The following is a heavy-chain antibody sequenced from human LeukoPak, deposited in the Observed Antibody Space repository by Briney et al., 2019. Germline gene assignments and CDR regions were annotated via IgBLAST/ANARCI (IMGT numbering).Heavy chain of an antibody. CDR3: ARGPQRTYYFDY. CDR2: ISSSGNNI. V-gene: IGHV3-48*03. CDR1: GYTFSSYE. J-gene: IGHJ4*02. Sequence: GGSLRLSCAASGYTFSSYEMNWVRQAPGKGLEWVSYISSSGNNIYYADTVQGRFTISRDTSKNTLYMELKSLRAEDTAVYYFARGPQRTYYFDYWGQGTLVTVSS. D-gene: IGHD2-2*01.